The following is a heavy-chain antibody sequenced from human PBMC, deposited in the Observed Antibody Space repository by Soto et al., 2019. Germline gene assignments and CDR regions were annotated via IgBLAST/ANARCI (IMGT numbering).Heavy chain of an antibody. Sequence: ASVKVSCKASGGTFSSYAISWVRQAPGQGLEWMGGIIPIFGTANYAQKFQGRVTITADESTSTAYMELSSLRSEDTAVYYCARTKLGTLLPNPLYHYGMDVWGQGTTVPVSS. J-gene: IGHJ6*02. CDR1: GGTFSSYA. CDR2: IIPIFGTA. CDR3: ARTKLGTLLPNPLYHYGMDV. D-gene: IGHD3-3*02. V-gene: IGHV1-69*13.